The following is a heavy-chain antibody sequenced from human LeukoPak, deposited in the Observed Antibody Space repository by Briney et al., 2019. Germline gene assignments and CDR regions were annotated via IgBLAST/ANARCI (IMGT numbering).Heavy chain of an antibody. Sequence: SETLSLTCTASVGSISSYYWSWIRQPPGKGLEWIGYIYYSGSTNYNPSLKSRVTISIDTSKNQFSLKLSSVTAADTAIYYCASHYGSGFDYWGQGTLVTVSS. CDR2: IYYSGST. J-gene: IGHJ4*02. D-gene: IGHD3-10*01. CDR1: VGSISSYY. CDR3: ASHYGSGFDY. V-gene: IGHV4-59*01.